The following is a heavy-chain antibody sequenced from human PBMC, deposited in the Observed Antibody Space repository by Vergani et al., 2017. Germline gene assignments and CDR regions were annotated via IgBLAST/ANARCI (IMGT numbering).Heavy chain of an antibody. J-gene: IGHJ4*02. CDR1: GGPLSGYY. V-gene: IGHV4-59*01. CDR3: ARSIISRNPPDYFDN. D-gene: IGHD1-14*01. CDR2: VEDSGYF. Sequence: QVQLQESGPGLVRPSETLSLTCTVSGGPLSGYYWNWIRKPPGGGLEWIGYVEDSGYFNYNPSLKTLVSMSSATSNNQFSLMLSSVTVAATAVYYCARSIISRNPPDYFDNWGQGTLVTVSS.